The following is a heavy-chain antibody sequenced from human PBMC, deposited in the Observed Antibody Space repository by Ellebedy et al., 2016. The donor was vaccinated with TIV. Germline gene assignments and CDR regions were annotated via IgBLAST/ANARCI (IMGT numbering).Heavy chain of an antibody. CDR3: ARDFGYSSAPFDY. J-gene: IGHJ4*02. D-gene: IGHD6-19*01. CDR1: GFSFTSYG. CDR2: ISAYNGNT. Sequence: AASVKVSCKASGFSFTSYGISWVRQAPGQGLEWMEWISAYNGNTDYAQNLQGRVTMTTDTSTSTAYMELRRLRSDDTAVYYCARDFGYSSAPFDYWGQGTLITVSS. V-gene: IGHV1-18*04.